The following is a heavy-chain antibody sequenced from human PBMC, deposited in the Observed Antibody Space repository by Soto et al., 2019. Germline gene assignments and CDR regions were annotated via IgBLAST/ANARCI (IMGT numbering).Heavy chain of an antibody. Sequence: GGSLRLSCAASGFTFNAYAMSWVRQVPGKGLEWVSVVNAGGDNTYYADSVKGRFTVSRDNSKNTLFLQMNSLRAEDTAVYYCAKGPTTVTTRWFDPWGQGTLVTVSS. CDR1: GFTFNAYA. D-gene: IGHD4-17*01. V-gene: IGHV3-23*01. CDR3: AKGPTTVTTRWFDP. J-gene: IGHJ5*02. CDR2: VNAGGDNT.